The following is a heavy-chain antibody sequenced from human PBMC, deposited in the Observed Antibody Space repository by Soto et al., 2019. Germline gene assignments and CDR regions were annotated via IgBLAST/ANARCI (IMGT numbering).Heavy chain of an antibody. Sequence: GESLKISCKSSGYSFTIYWPGWVGRMPGQGREGMGIIYPGDFYTRFCPSFQGQVTISAYKSISTAYLLLSILKASVTAMYYCAIHADYSNYYYYGMDVWGQGTTVTVSS. V-gene: IGHV5-51*01. CDR1: GYSFTIYW. J-gene: IGHJ6*02. CDR2: IYPGDFYT. D-gene: IGHD4-4*01. CDR3: AIHADYSNYYYYGMDV.